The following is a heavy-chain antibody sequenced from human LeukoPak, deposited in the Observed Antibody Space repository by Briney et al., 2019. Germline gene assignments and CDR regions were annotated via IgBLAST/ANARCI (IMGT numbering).Heavy chain of an antibody. CDR1: GGSISSYY. V-gene: IGHV4-59*01. J-gene: IGHJ4*02. CDR2: IASSGIT. Sequence: SETLSLTCTVSGGSISSYYWSWIRQPPGKGLEWIGYIASSGITNYNTPLNSRATILLDTSQNQFSLELNSVTAADMAVYYCATVASGWYPDYWGQGALVAVSS. D-gene: IGHD6-19*01. CDR3: ATVASGWYPDY.